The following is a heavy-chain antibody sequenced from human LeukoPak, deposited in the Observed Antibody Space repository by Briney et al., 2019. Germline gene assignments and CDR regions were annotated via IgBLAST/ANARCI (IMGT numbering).Heavy chain of an antibody. CDR1: GYTLTSYG. V-gene: IGHV1-18*01. D-gene: IGHD1-26*01. Sequence: GASVKVSCKASGYTLTSYGISWVRQAPGQGLEWMGWINAYNGNTNYARKLQGRVTMTTDTSTSTAYMELRSMRSDDTAVYYCARVWWELPNDAFDIWGQGTMVTVSS. J-gene: IGHJ3*02. CDR3: ARVWWELPNDAFDI. CDR2: INAYNGNT.